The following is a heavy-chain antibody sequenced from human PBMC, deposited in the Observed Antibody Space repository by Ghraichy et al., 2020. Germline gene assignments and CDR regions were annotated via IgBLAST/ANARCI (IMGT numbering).Heavy chain of an antibody. CDR2: ISYDGSNK. J-gene: IGHJ6*02. Sequence: GSLRLSCAASGFTFSSYGMHWVRQAPGKGLEWVAVISYDGSNKYYADSVKGRFTISRDNSKNTLYLQMNSLRAEDTAVYYCAKADSPYYDFWSGYYTGDPGYYYYGMDVWGQGTTVTVSS. CDR1: GFTFSSYG. V-gene: IGHV3-30*18. CDR3: AKADSPYYDFWSGYYTGDPGYYYYGMDV. D-gene: IGHD3-3*01.